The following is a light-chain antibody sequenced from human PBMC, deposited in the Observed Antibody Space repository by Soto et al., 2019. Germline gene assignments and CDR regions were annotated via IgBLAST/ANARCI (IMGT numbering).Light chain of an antibody. CDR1: SSTMGSDT. CDR3: AAWDDSQNSWV. Sequence: QSVLTQPPSASGTPGHRVTISCSGSSSTMGSDTVNWYQQVPGTAPKLLIYSNNQRPSGVPDRISGPKSGTSASLAISGLQSEDEADYYCAAWDDSQNSWVFGGGTKVTVL. V-gene: IGLV1-44*01. J-gene: IGLJ3*02. CDR2: SNN.